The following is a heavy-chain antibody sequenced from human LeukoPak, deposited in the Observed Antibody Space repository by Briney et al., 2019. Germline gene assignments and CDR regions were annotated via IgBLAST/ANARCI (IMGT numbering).Heavy chain of an antibody. J-gene: IGHJ4*02. D-gene: IGHD6-13*01. V-gene: IGHV3-11*06. CDR1: GFTFSDYY. CDR2: ISSSSSYI. CDR3: ARDPRYSSSWYDFYMDY. Sequence: GGSLRLSCAASGFTFSDYYMSWIRQAPGKGLEWVSSISSSSSYIYYADSVKGRFTISRDNAKNSLYLQMNSLRAEDTAVYYCARDPRYSSSWYDFYMDYWGQGTLVTVSS.